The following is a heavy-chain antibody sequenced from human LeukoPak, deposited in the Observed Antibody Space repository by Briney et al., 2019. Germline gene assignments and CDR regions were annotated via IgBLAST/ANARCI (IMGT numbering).Heavy chain of an antibody. CDR2: ISSRSNYT. V-gene: IGHV3-11*06. CDR3: ARGEEYSSSSGPVDY. D-gene: IGHD6-6*01. CDR1: GFTFSDDY. Sequence: PGGSLRLSCAASGFTFSDDYMSWIRQASGKGLEWVSYISSRSNYTNYADSVKGRFTISTDNAKHSLYLQMNSLRAEDTAVYYCARGEEYSSSSGPVDYWGQGTLVTVSS. J-gene: IGHJ4*02.